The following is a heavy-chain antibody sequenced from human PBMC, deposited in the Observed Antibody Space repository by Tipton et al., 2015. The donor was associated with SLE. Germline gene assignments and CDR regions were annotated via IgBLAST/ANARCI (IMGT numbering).Heavy chain of an antibody. Sequence: SLRLSCAASGFTFSNEALNWVRQAPGKGLEWVSSVSGSGYSKYYADSVKGRFTIVRDNSKNTMYLEMNNLRLEDTAVYWCAKGAPWSGYASGLDVWGQGTSVTVS. V-gene: IGHV3-23*01. CDR3: AKGAPWSGYASGLDV. CDR1: GFTFSNEA. J-gene: IGHJ6*02. CDR2: VSGSGYSK. D-gene: IGHD5-12*01.